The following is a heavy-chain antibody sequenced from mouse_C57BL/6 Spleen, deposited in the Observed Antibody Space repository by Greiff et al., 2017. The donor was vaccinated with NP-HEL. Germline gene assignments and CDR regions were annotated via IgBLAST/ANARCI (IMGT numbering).Heavy chain of an antibody. Sequence: EVKLMESGGGLVKPGGSLKLSCAASGFTFSSYAMSWVRQTPEKRLEWVATISDGGSYTYYPDNVKGRFTISSDNAKNNLYLQMSHLKSEDTAMYYCARDPFYGSSYYYYAMDYWGQGTSVTVSS. CDR3: ARDPFYGSSYYYYAMDY. J-gene: IGHJ4*01. V-gene: IGHV5-4*01. CDR1: GFTFSSYA. CDR2: ISDGGSYT. D-gene: IGHD1-1*01.